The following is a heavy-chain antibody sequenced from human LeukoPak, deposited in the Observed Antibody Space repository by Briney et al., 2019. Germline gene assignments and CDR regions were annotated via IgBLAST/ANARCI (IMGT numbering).Heavy chain of an antibody. CDR3: TRLIYGDYDSDYFDY. J-gene: IGHJ4*02. Sequence: GGSLRLSCAASGFTFSSYWMHWVRQASGKGLEWVGRIRSKANSYATAYAASVKGRFTISRDDSKNTAYLQMNSLKTEDTAVYYCTRLIYGDYDSDYFDYWGQGTLVTVSS. CDR1: GFTFSSYW. CDR2: IRSKANSYAT. V-gene: IGHV3-73*01. D-gene: IGHD4-17*01.